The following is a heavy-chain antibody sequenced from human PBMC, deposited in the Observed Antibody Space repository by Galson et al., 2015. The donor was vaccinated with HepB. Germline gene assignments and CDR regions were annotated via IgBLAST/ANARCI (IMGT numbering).Heavy chain of an antibody. J-gene: IGHJ4*02. V-gene: IGHV3-30*18. D-gene: IGHD3-22*01. CDR3: AKDDIPLLIKSSGPFDY. CDR1: GFTFSSYG. Sequence: SLRLSCAASGFTFSSYGMHWVRQAPGKGLEWVAVISYDGSNKYYADSVKGRFTISRDNSKNTLYLQMNSLRAEDTAVYYCAKDDIPLLIKSSGPFDYWGQGTLVTVSS. CDR2: ISYDGSNK.